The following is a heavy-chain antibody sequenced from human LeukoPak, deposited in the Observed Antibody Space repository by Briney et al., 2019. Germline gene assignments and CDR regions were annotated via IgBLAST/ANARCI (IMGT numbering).Heavy chain of an antibody. CDR1: GFTFDDNA. CDR3: AKDRTLKLTANYFDY. D-gene: IGHD4/OR15-4a*01. V-gene: IGHV3-9*01. Sequence: GGTLRLSCAASGFTFDDNAMHWVRQAQGQGLELVSGMSLNSGSIGYADSVRGRFTISRDNAKNYLYLQMNSLRAEDTASYYCAKDRTLKLTANYFDYWGQGTLVTVSS. CDR2: MSLNSGSI. J-gene: IGHJ4*02.